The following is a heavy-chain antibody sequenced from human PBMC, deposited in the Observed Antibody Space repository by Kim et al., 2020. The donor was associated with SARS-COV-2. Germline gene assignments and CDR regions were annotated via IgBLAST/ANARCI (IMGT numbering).Heavy chain of an antibody. J-gene: IGHJ5*02. CDR3: ARIFIGVRGLGWFDP. Sequence: PSLKSRVTISVDTSKNQFSLKLSSVTAADTAVYYCARIFIGVRGLGWFDPWGQGTLVTVSS. D-gene: IGHD2-8*01. V-gene: IGHV4-39*07.